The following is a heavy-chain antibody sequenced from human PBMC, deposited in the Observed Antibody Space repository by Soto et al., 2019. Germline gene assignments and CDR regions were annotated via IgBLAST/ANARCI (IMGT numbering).Heavy chain of an antibody. V-gene: IGHV3-30*18. CDR2: ISYDGSNK. CDR3: AKDEAAGYYYYYGMDV. Sequence: GWFLRLSCAASGFTFSSYGMHWVRQAPGKGLEWVAVISYDGSNKYYADSVKGRFTISRDNSKNTLYLQMNSLRAEDTAVYYCAKDEAAGYYYYYGMDVWGQGTTVTVSS. CDR1: GFTFSSYG. J-gene: IGHJ6*02. D-gene: IGHD6-13*01.